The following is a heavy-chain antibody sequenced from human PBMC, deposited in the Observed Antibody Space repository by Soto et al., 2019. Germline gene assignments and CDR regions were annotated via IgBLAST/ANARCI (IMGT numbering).Heavy chain of an antibody. CDR1: DGSTRSRYW. V-gene: IGHV4-4*02. Sequence: SETLSLTCGVFDGSTRSRYWWTWLRRPPGRGLEWIGEVNQSGTSNYNPSLKSRVTISVDTSKNQFSLKLSSVTAADTAVYYCARLRVYCSSTSCIYYYYYGMDVWGQGTTVTVSS. J-gene: IGHJ6*02. CDR2: VNQSGTS. D-gene: IGHD2-2*01. CDR3: ARLRVYCSSTSCIYYYYYGMDV.